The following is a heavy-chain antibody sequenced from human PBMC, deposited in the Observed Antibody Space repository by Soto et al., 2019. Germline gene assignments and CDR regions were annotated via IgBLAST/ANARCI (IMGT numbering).Heavy chain of an antibody. CDR2: ISGSGFKK. Sequence: GGSLRLSCAASGFIFENFDMSWVRQAPGKGLEWISSISGSGFKKYYADSVKGRFTISRDNSKSTVYLELNNLSAEDTAVYHCAKNQGVELVPLATVDWFDPWGQGSVVTVSS. V-gene: IGHV3-23*01. D-gene: IGHD1-26*01. CDR1: GFIFENFD. CDR3: AKNQGVELVPLATVDWFDP. J-gene: IGHJ5*02.